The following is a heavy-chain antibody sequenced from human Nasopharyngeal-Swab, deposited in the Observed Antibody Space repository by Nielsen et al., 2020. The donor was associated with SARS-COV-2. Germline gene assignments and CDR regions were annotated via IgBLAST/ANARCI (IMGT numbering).Heavy chain of an antibody. D-gene: IGHD1-1*01. CDR2: IYRLGGT. Sequence: SETLSLTCTVSGGSISSGDYYWSWIRQLPGKGLEWIGYIYRLGGTSYNPSRKSRVTISLDASNNQFSLRLSSVTAADTAMFYCARGTPFDYWGQGILVTVSS. J-gene: IGHJ4*02. CDR1: GGSISSGDYY. CDR3: ARGTPFDY. V-gene: IGHV4-31*03.